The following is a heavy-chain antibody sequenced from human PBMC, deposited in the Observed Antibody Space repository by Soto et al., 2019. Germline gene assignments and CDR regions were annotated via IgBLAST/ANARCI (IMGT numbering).Heavy chain of an antibody. CDR2: IIPLTETP. D-gene: IGHD3-3*01. CDR1: GGTFSDYA. V-gene: IGHV1-69*13. Sequence: VASVKVSCKASGGTFSDYAISWVRQAPGHGLEWVGGIIPLTETPVYAQTVQGRLTITADEVTSAAYMELSSLRSDDTAVYLCAIGTTNSWTCDFWGQGTLVTVSS. CDR3: AIGTTNSWTCDF. J-gene: IGHJ4*02.